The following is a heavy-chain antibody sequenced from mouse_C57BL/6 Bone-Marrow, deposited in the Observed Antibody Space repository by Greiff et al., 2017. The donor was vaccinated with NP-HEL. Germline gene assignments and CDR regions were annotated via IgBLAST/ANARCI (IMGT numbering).Heavy chain of an antibody. CDR2: INPGSGGT. CDR1: GYAFTNYL. V-gene: IGHV1-54*01. J-gene: IGHJ3*01. D-gene: IGHD1-1*02. CDR3: ARSVANWYWFAY. Sequence: QVQLQQSGAELVRPGTSVKVSCKASGYAFTNYLIEWVKQRPGQGLEWIGVINPGSGGTNYNEKFKGKATLTADKSSSTAYMQLSSLTSEDSAVYFCARSVANWYWFAYWGQGTLVTVSA.